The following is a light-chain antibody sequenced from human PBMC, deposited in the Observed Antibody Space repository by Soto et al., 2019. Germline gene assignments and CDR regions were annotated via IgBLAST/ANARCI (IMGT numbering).Light chain of an antibody. CDR1: SSDVGGYNY. J-gene: IGLJ1*01. CDR2: EVS. CDR3: SSYAGSNNV. V-gene: IGLV2-8*01. Sequence: QCVLTQPPSASGAPGQSVTISCTGTSSDVGGYNYVSWYQQHPGKAPKLMIYEVSKRPSGVPDRFSGSKSGNTASLTVSGLQAEDEADYYCSSYAGSNNVFGTGTTVTVL.